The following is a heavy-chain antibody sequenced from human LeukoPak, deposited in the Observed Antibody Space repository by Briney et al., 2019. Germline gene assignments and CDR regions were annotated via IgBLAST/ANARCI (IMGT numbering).Heavy chain of an antibody. V-gene: IGHV3-30*03. CDR3: ARCRYSSDLYSYYYYMDV. CDR2: ISYDGSNK. CDR1: GFTFSSYG. D-gene: IGHD5-18*01. J-gene: IGHJ6*03. Sequence: GGSLRLSCAASGFTFSSYGMHWVRQAPGKGLEWVAVISYDGSNKYYADSVKGRFTISRDNSKNTLYLQMNSLRAEDTAVYYCARCRYSSDLYSYYYYMDVWGKGTTVTVSS.